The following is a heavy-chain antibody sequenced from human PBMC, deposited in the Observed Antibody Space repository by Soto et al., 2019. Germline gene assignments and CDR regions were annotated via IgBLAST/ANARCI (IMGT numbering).Heavy chain of an antibody. CDR1: GYTFTSYA. J-gene: IGHJ5*02. V-gene: IGHV1-3*01. Sequence: QVQLVQSGAEVKKPGASVKVSCKASGYTFTSYAMHWVRQAPGQRLEWMGWINAGNGNTKYSQKFQGRVTITRDTSASTAYMELSSLRSEDTAVYYCASSRDGSPGYPQRFDPWGQGTLVTVSS. CDR2: INAGNGNT. CDR3: ASSRDGSPGYPQRFDP. D-gene: IGHD1-1*01.